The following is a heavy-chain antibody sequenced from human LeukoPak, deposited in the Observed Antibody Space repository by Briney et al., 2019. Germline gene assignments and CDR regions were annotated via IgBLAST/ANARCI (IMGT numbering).Heavy chain of an antibody. D-gene: IGHD4-23*01. CDR2: ISSSSSVI. CDR1: GFTFSSYS. Sequence: GGSLRLSCAASGFTFSSYSMNWVRQAPGKGLEWVSYISSSSSVIYYADSVMGRFTISRDNAKNSLYLQMNSLRDEDTAVYYCARDRPTVVTPWWFDPWGQGTLVTVSS. V-gene: IGHV3-48*02. CDR3: ARDRPTVVTPWWFDP. J-gene: IGHJ5*02.